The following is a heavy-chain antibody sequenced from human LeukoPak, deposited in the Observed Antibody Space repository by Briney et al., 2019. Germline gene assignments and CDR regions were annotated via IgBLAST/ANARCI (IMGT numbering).Heavy chain of an antibody. D-gene: IGHD5-12*01. J-gene: IGHJ3*01. CDR3: ARGVYIGFDV. CDR1: GLSFSALD. V-gene: IGHV3-13*04. CDR2: IGKSGDT. Sequence: PGGSLRLSCAASGLSFSALDFHWARHATGKGLEWVSGIGKSGDTYYLASVKGRFTISRDNARNSLYLQMNSLTSGDTAVYFCARGVYIGFDVWGQGTVVTVSS.